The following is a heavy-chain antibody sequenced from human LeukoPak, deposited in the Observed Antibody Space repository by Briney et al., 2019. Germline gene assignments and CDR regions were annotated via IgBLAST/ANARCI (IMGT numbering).Heavy chain of an antibody. CDR1: RFSFSTYG. J-gene: IGHJ6*02. CDR3: ARDSDGMSV. V-gene: IGHV3-30*03. Sequence: TGGSLRLSCAASRFSFSTYGMHSVRQAPGKGLERVALISYDGINKYYADSVKGRFTVSRDNSKSTLYLQVNSLRAEDTAVYYCARDSDGMSVWGLGTTVTVSS. CDR2: ISYDGINK.